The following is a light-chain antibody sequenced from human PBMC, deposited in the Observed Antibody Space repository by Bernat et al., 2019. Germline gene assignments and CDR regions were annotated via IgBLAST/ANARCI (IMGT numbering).Light chain of an antibody. J-gene: IGKJ4*01. V-gene: IGKV3-20*01. Sequence: EIVLTQSPGTLSLSPGERATLSCRASQSVSSNFLAWYQQKPGQAPRLLIYGASSRATGIPDRFSGSGSGTDFTLTISRLEPEDFAVYYCQQYGDSVTFGGGTKVEI. CDR2: GAS. CDR1: QSVSSNF. CDR3: QQYGDSVT.